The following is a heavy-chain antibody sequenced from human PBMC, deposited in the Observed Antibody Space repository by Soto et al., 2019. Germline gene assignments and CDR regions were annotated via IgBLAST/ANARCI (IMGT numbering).Heavy chain of an antibody. CDR3: ARGTTTVTTFDY. Sequence: SETLSLTYAVSGGSISSGGYSWSWIRQPPGKGLECIGYIYHSGSTYYNPSLKSRVTISVDRSKNQLSLKLSSVTAADTAVYYCARGTTTVTTFDYWGQGTLVTVS. CDR1: GGSISSGGYS. D-gene: IGHD4-17*01. J-gene: IGHJ4*02. V-gene: IGHV4-30-2*01. CDR2: IYHSGST.